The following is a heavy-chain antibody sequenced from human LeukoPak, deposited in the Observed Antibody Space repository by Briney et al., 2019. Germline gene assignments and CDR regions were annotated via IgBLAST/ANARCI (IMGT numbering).Heavy chain of an antibody. Sequence: SETLSLTCTVSGYSISSGYYWGWIRPPPGKGLEWIGSIYHSGSTYYNPSLKSRVTISVDTSKNQFSLKLSSVTAADTAVYYCATRVDYYGSGSYINWFDPWGQGTLVTVSS. V-gene: IGHV4-38-2*02. J-gene: IGHJ5*02. CDR3: ATRVDYYGSGSYINWFDP. CDR1: GYSISSGYY. D-gene: IGHD3-10*01. CDR2: IYHSGST.